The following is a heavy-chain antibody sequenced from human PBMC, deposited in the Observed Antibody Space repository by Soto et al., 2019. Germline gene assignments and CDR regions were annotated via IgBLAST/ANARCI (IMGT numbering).Heavy chain of an antibody. J-gene: IGHJ4*02. V-gene: IGHV3-9*01. CDR3: AKDIREYGSXWTYFDX. CDR2: ISWNSGRI. D-gene: IGHD6-19*01. CDR1: GFTFDDYA. Sequence: EVQLVESGGGLVQPGRSLRLACAASGFTFDDYAMHWVRQGPGKGLEWVSGISWNSGRIDYADSVKGRFTISRDNAKKSLYLQXNSLRGEDTALYYCAKDIREYGSXWTYFDXWXXGXLXTVSS.